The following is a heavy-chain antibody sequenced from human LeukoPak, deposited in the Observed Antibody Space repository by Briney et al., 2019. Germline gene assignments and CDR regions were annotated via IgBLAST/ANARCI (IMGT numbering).Heavy chain of an antibody. CDR3: AKIAVAYFDY. D-gene: IGHD6-19*01. V-gene: IGHV3-66*01. CDR2: IYSGGAT. Sequence: GGSLRLSCAASGFTVSSSSMGWVRQAPGKGLEWVSVIYSGGATYYPDSVKGRFIISRDLSKNTLFLQMNDLRAEDTAVYYCAKIAVAYFDYWGQGTLVTVSS. J-gene: IGHJ4*02. CDR1: GFTVSSSS.